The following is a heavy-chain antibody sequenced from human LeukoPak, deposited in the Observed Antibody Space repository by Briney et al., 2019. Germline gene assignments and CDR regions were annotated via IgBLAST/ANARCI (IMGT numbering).Heavy chain of an antibody. CDR3: ARGSAFDI. CDR1: GDSVSDNVAA. J-gene: IGHJ3*02. V-gene: IGHV6-1*01. CDR2: ACYRSKWYF. Sequence: SQTLSLTCAISGDSVSDNVAAWNWVRQSPSRGLEWLGRACYRSKWYFDYAVSLKSRMIINPDTSKNQFSLQLNSVTPEDTAVYYCARGSAFDIWGQGTMVTVSS.